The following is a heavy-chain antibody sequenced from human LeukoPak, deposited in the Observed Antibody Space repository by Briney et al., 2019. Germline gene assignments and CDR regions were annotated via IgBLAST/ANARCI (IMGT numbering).Heavy chain of an antibody. CDR2: VYYSGNT. CDR3: ARVARYGGYTQYFQP. Sequence: SETLSLTCTVSGGSISSYYWGWIRQPPGKGLEWIASVYYSGNTYYNLSLKSRFTISVDTSKNQFSLRLTSVTAADTAVYYCARVARYGGYTQYFQPWGQGTLVTVSS. J-gene: IGHJ1*01. D-gene: IGHD4-23*01. CDR1: GGSISSYY. V-gene: IGHV4-39*07.